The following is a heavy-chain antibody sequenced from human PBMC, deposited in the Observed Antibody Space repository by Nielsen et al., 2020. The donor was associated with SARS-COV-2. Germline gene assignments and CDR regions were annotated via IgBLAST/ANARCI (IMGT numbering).Heavy chain of an antibody. Sequence: ASVKVSCKASGYTFTGYYMHWVRQAPGQGLEWMGRINPNSGGTNYAQKFQGRVTITADESTSTAYMELSSLRSEDTAVYYCASPGYSGYDYYYYYGMDVWGQGTTVTVSS. D-gene: IGHD5-12*01. CDR2: INPNSGGT. CDR3: ASPGYSGYDYYYYYGMDV. J-gene: IGHJ6*02. CDR1: GYTFTGYY. V-gene: IGHV1-2*06.